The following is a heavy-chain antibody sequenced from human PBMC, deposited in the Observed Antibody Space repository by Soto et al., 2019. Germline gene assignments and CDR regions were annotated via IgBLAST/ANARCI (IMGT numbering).Heavy chain of an antibody. V-gene: IGHV3-53*02. Sequence: DVQLVETGGGLIQPGGSLRLSCAASGFIVSSIYMSWVRQAPGKGLEWVSVIYSDGRTYYADSVKGRFTISRDNSKNTLYLQMNSLSAEDTAVYYCARCSGWYGQCYFDCWGQGTLVTVSS. D-gene: IGHD6-13*01. CDR1: GFIVSSIY. CDR2: IYSDGRT. J-gene: IGHJ4*02. CDR3: ARCSGWYGQCYFDC.